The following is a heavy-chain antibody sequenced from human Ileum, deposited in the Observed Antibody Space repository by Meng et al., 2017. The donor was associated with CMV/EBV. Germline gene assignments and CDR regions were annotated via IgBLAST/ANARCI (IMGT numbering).Heavy chain of an antibody. V-gene: IGHV4-30-4*01. CDR1: GASITNDDYY. D-gene: IGHD5-12*01. J-gene: IGHJ5*02. CDR3: AKYSGPSRWFDP. Sequence: QGQLQESGPGLVKPSQTLSLTCTGSGASITNDDYYWSWIRQPPGKGLEWIGYIYYNGITYYNPSLKSRIAILVDTSKSQFSLIVSSVTAADTAVYYCAKYSGPSRWFDPWGQGTLVTVSS. CDR2: IYYNGIT.